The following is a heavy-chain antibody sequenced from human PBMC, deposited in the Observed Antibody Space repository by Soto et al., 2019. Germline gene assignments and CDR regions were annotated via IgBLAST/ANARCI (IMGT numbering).Heavy chain of an antibody. J-gene: IGHJ6*02. CDR1: GDSVSSNSVA. CDR3: ARQKGTDGMDV. Sequence: SQTLSLTCAISGDSVSSNSVAWNWIRQSPSRGLEWLGRTYYRSKWYSDYAVSVKSRVTIKPDTSKNQFSLRLNSVTPEDTAVYYCARQKGTDGMDVWGQGTTVTVSS. CDR2: TYYRSKWYS. D-gene: IGHD3-10*01. V-gene: IGHV6-1*01.